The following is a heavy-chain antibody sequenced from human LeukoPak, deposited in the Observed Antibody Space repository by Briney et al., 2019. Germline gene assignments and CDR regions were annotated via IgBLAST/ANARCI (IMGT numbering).Heavy chain of an antibody. Sequence: SETLSLTCAVSGYPISSGYYWGWIRRPPGKGLEWIGSIYHSGSTYYNPSLKRRVTISVDTSKNQFSLKLSSVTAADTAVYYCARASSGWYAGGYFDYWGQGTLVTVSS. CDR3: ARASSGWYAGGYFDY. CDR1: GYPISSGYY. D-gene: IGHD6-19*01. J-gene: IGHJ4*02. CDR2: IYHSGST. V-gene: IGHV4-38-2*01.